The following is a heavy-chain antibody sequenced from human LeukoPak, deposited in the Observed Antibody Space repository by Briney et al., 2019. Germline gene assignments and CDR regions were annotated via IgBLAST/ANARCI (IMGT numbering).Heavy chain of an antibody. CDR1: GFTFSSYA. J-gene: IGHJ6*02. V-gene: IGHV3-30*04. D-gene: IGHD2-21*02. CDR3: ARDKGWAPNWGGDCPPYYYGMDV. CDR2: ISYDGSNK. Sequence: GGSLRLSCAASGFTFSSYAMHWVRQAPGKGLEWVAVISYDGSNKYYADSVKGRFTISRDNSKNTLYLQMNSLRAEDTAVYYCARDKGWAPNWGGDCPPYYYGMDVWGQGTTVTVSS.